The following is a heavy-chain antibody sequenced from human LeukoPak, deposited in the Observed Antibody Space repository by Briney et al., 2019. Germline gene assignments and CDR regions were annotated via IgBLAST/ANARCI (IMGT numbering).Heavy chain of an antibody. J-gene: IGHJ4*02. Sequence: GASVKVSCKASGYTFTGYYMHWVRQAPGQGLEWMGWFNPNSGRTNYAQNFQGRVTMTRDTSISTAYMELSRLRSDDTAVYYCARDQMGIVDYWGQGTLVTVSS. D-gene: IGHD5-24*01. V-gene: IGHV1-2*02. CDR1: GYTFTGYY. CDR2: FNPNSGRT. CDR3: ARDQMGIVDY.